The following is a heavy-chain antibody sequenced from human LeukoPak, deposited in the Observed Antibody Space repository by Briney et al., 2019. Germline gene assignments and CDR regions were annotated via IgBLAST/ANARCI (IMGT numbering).Heavy chain of an antibody. CDR1: GFSFSTYE. J-gene: IGHJ6*02. CDR2: ISSSGSPI. V-gene: IGHV3-48*03. D-gene: IGHD3-3*01. Sequence: PGGSLRLSCAASGFSFSTYEMNWVRQAPGKGLEWVSYISSSGSPIYYADSVKGRFTISRDNAKNSLYLQMNSLRAEDTAVYYCARDGRITIFSGMDVWGQGTTVTVSS. CDR3: ARDGRITIFSGMDV.